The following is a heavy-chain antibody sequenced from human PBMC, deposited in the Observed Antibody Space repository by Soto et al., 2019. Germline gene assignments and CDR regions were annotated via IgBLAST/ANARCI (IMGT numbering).Heavy chain of an antibody. V-gene: IGHV3-33*01. CDR3: ARETYDMYYFDY. D-gene: IGHD3-9*01. CDR2: IWYDGSNK. J-gene: IGHJ4*02. Sequence: GGSLRLSCAASGFTFSSYGMHWVRQAPGKGLEWAAVIWYDGSNKYYADSVKGRFTISRDNSKNTLYLQMNSLRAEDTAVYYCARETYDMYYFDYWGQGTLVTVSS. CDR1: GFTFSSYG.